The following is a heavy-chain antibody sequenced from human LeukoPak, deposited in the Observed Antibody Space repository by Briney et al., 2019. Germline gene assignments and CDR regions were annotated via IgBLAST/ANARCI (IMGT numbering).Heavy chain of an antibody. CDR1: GFSFDDYA. Sequence: PGGSLRLSCAASGFSFDDYAMSWVRQAPGKGLEWISDISWNGARTGYADSVKGRFTISRDNAKDSLYLQMNNPRAEDTALYYCAREHYTAGFDYWGQGTQVTVSS. D-gene: IGHD3-3*01. CDR2: ISWNGART. J-gene: IGHJ4*02. V-gene: IGHV3-20*04. CDR3: AREHYTAGFDY.